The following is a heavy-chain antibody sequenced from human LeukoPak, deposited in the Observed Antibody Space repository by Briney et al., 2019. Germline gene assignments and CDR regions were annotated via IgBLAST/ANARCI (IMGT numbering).Heavy chain of an antibody. D-gene: IGHD3-22*01. CDR2: INSDGSST. CDR3: ARSDEYYYDSSGYYDPYFGY. V-gene: IGHV3-74*01. J-gene: IGHJ4*02. CDR1: GFTFSSYW. Sequence: GGSLRLSCAASGFTFSSYWMHWVRQAPGKGLVWVSRINSDGSSTSYADSVKGRFTISRDNAKNTLYLQMNSLRAEDTAVYYCARSDEYYYDSSGYYDPYFGYWGQGTLVTVSS.